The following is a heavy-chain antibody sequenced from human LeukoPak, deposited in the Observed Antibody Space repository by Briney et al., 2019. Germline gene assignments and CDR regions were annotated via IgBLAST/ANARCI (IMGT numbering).Heavy chain of an antibody. CDR3: ARKIAAAGEGDYFDY. V-gene: IGHV4-34*01. CDR1: GGSFSGYY. CDR2: INHSGST. J-gene: IGHJ4*02. D-gene: IGHD6-13*01. Sequence: PSETLSLTCAVYGGSFSGYYWSWIRQPPGKGQEWIGEINHSGSTNYNPSLKSRVTISVDTSKNQSSLKLSSVTAADTAVYYCARKIAAAGEGDYFDYWGQGTLVTVSS.